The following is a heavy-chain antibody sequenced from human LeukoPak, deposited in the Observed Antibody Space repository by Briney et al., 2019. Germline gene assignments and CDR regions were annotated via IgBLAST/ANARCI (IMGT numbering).Heavy chain of an antibody. CDR3: ARVVPAANYYYYMDV. V-gene: IGHV4-39*01. CDR1: GGSITSSSYY. D-gene: IGHD2-2*01. J-gene: IGHJ6*03. Sequence: SETLSLTCTVSGGSITSSSYYWGWIRQPPGKGLQWIGSIYYSGSTYYNPSLKSRVTISVDTSKIQFSLKLSSVTAADTAVYYCARVVPAANYYYYMDVWGKGTTVTISS. CDR2: IYYSGST.